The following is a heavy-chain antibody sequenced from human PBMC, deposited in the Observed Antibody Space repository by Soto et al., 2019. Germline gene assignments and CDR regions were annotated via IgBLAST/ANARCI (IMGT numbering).Heavy chain of an antibody. D-gene: IGHD2-2*01. CDR1: GFTFSSYS. V-gene: IGHV3-48*02. J-gene: IGHJ6*02. CDR2: ISSSSSTI. CDR3: ARDKKSAGTSWTSYYYYGIDV. Sequence: PGGSLRLSCAASGFTFSSYSMNWVRQAPGRGLEWVSYISSSSSTIYYADSVKGRFTTSRDNAKNSLYLQMNSLRDEDTAVYYCARDKKSAGTSWTSYYYYGIDVWGQGTTVTVSS.